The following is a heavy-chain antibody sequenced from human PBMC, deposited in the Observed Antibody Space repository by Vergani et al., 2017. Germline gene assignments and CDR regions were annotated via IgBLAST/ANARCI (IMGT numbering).Heavy chain of an antibody. J-gene: IGHJ5*02. CDR1: GGTFSSYA. V-gene: IGHV1-69*17. Sequence: QVQLVQSGAEVKKPGSSVKVSCKASGGTFSSYAISWVRQAPGQGLEWMGGIIPIFGIANYAQKFQGRVTITADKSTSTAYMELSSLRSEDTAVYYCARWAYAGRATRGEDWFDPWGQGTLVTVSS. D-gene: IGHD3-10*01. CDR3: ARWAYAGRATRGEDWFDP. CDR2: IIPIFGIA.